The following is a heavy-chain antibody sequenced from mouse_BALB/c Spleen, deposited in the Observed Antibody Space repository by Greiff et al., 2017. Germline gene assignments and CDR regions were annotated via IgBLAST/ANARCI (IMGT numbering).Heavy chain of an antibody. Sequence: VQLQESGAELVRPGSSVKISCKASGYAFSSYWMNWVKQRPGQGLEWIGQIYPGDGDTNYNGKFKGKATLTADKSSSTAYMQLSSLTSEDSAVYFCARRAYGNYGSFDDWGQGTTLTVSS. J-gene: IGHJ2*01. CDR3: ARRAYGNYGSFDD. V-gene: IGHV1-80*01. D-gene: IGHD2-1*01. CDR2: IYPGDGDT. CDR1: GYAFSSYW.